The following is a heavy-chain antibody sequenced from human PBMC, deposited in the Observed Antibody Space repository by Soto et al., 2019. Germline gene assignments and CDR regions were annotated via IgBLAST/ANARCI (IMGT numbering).Heavy chain of an antibody. CDR2: IYWDDDK. CDR3: AHSRPLYDLLSLPQYNWFDP. CDR1: GFSLSTSGVG. Sequence: SGPPLVHPTQTLTLPCTFSGFSLSTSGVGVGWIRQPPGKALEWLALIYWDDDKRYSPSLKSRLTITKDTSKNQVVLTMTNMDPVDTATYYCAHSRPLYDLLSLPQYNWFDPWGQGTLVTVSS. J-gene: IGHJ5*02. D-gene: IGHD3-9*01. V-gene: IGHV2-5*02.